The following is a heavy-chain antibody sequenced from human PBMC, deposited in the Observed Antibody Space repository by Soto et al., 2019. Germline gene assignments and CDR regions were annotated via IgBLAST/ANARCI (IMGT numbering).Heavy chain of an antibody. CDR1: GGSIGSYY. D-gene: IGHD5-18*01. J-gene: IGHJ4*02. Sequence: QVQLQESGPGLVKPSETLSLTCSVSGGSIGSYYWSWIRQPPGKGLELIGYIYYSGSTNYNPSLKMPVTISVDTSKNHFSLNLSSVTAADTAVYYFARGVWIHIDYLGQGTLVTFSS. V-gene: IGHV4-59*08. CDR2: IYYSGST. CDR3: ARGVWIHIDY.